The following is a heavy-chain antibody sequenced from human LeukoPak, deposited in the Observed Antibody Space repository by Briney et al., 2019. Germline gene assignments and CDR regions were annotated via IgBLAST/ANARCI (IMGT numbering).Heavy chain of an antibody. J-gene: IGHJ5*02. CDR1: GYTFTGYY. CDR2: ISAYNGNT. D-gene: IGHD1-26*01. CDR3: ARDLKRSLGPGMWDL. Sequence: ASVTVSCTASGYTFTGYYMYWVRQAPGQGLEWMGWISAYNGNTNYAQKLQGRVTMTTDTSTSTAYMELRSLRSDDTAVYYCARDLKRSLGPGMWDLWGQGTLVTVSS. V-gene: IGHV1-18*04.